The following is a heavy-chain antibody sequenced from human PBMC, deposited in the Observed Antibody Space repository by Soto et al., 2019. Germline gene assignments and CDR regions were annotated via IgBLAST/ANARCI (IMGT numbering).Heavy chain of an antibody. D-gene: IGHD5-12*01. J-gene: IGHJ6*02. CDR1: GGSISSADYY. V-gene: IGHV4-30-4*01. Sequence: SETLSLTCAVSGGSISSADYYWSWVRQAPGKGLEWIGYSYYSGSTFFNPSLKSRVTISKDTSRNQFSLRLNSVTAADTAVYYCARDILVTMGGMDVWGQGTRVTVSS. CDR2: SYYSGST. CDR3: ARDILVTMGGMDV.